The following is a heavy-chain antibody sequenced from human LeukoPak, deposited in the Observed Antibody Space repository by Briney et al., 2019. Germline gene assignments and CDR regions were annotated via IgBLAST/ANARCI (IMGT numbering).Heavy chain of an antibody. D-gene: IGHD2-2*01. CDR1: GFTFSSYG. Sequence: PGGSLRLSCGASGFTFSSYGMHWVRQAPGKGLEWVAFIRYDGSNKYYADSVKGRFTISRDNSKNTLYLQMNSLRAEDTAVYYCAKGSCSSTSCYSWAYFQHWGQGTLVTVSS. J-gene: IGHJ1*01. CDR3: AKGSCSSTSCYSWAYFQH. V-gene: IGHV3-30*02. CDR2: IRYDGSNK.